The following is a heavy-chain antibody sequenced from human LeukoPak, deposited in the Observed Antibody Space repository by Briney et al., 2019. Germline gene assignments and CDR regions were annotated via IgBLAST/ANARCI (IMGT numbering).Heavy chain of an antibody. CDR3: VSFYETY. CDR1: GFTFSTYC. V-gene: IGHV3-74*01. Sequence: AGGSLRLSCAASGFTFSTYCMHWVRQAPGKGPMWVSRICPDGTVTNYADSVKARFIISRDNARNTVYLQMNSLRVEDTAVYYCVSFYETYWGRGTLVTVSS. CDR2: ICPDGTVT. D-gene: IGHD2/OR15-2a*01. J-gene: IGHJ4*02.